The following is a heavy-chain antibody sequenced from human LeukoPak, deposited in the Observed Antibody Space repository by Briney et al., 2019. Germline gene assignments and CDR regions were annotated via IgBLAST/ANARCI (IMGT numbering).Heavy chain of an antibody. Sequence: SETLSLTCTVTGGSISSSGYYWGWIRQPPGKGLERNSSYYYSGSTYYNPSLKSRVTISVDTSKNQLSLKLSSLTAADTAVYYCARHEYSGSYYGLSWFDPWGQGTLVTVSS. V-gene: IGHV4-39*01. D-gene: IGHD1-26*01. CDR3: ARHEYSGSYYGLSWFDP. CDR2: YYYSGST. J-gene: IGHJ5*02. CDR1: GGSISSSGYY.